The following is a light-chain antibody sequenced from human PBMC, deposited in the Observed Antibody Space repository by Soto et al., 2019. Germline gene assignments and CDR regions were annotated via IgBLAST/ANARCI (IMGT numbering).Light chain of an antibody. CDR2: DVS. V-gene: IGLV2-14*01. Sequence: SALTQPASVSGSPGQSITISCTGPSSDVGGYNYVSWYQQHPGKAPKLMIYDVSNRPSGVSNRFSGSKSGNTASLTISGLQAEDEADYYCSSYTSSSTRVFGTGTKLTVL. J-gene: IGLJ1*01. CDR1: SSDVGGYNY. CDR3: SSYTSSSTRV.